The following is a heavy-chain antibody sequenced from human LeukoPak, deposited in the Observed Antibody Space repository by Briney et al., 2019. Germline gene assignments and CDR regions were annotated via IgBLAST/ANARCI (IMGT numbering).Heavy chain of an antibody. CDR1: GYTFTGHY. CDR2: INPNNGGT. D-gene: IGHD1-26*01. V-gene: IGHV1-2*02. CDR3: ARGYALYSGRYIDFDY. J-gene: IGHJ4*02. Sequence: ASVKVPCKAPGYTFTGHYMHWVRQAPGQGLEWMGWINPNNGGTNYAQKFQGRVTMTRDTSISTAYMELSRLRSDDTAVYYCARGYALYSGRYIDFDYWGRGTLVTVSS.